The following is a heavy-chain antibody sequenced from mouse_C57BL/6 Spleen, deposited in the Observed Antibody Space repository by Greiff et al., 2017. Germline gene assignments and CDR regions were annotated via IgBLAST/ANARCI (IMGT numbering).Heavy chain of an antibody. CDR1: GFTFSSYG. D-gene: IGHD1-1*01. CDR3: ARQNGRYFDY. V-gene: IGHV5-6*01. Sequence: EVKVVESGGDLVKPGGSLKLSCAASGFTFSSYGMSWVRQTPDKRLEWVATISSGGSYTYYPDSVKGRFTISRDNAKNTLYLQMSSLKSEDTAMYYCARQNGRYFDYWGQGTTLTVSS. J-gene: IGHJ2*01. CDR2: ISSGGSYT.